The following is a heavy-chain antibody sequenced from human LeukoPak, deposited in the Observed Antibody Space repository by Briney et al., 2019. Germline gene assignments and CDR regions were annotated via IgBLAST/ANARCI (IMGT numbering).Heavy chain of an antibody. D-gene: IGHD2-2*01. V-gene: IGHV4-59*02. CDR2: LSHSGSS. CDR1: GGXVSSYY. Sequence: SETLSLTCTVSGGXVSSYYWSWIRRPPGRGLEWIAYLSHSGSSDSNPSLTSRVTTLVDTSKNQFSLKLTSVTAADTAVYYCARARYANAWYAFDIWGHGTMVTVSS. J-gene: IGHJ3*02. CDR3: ARARYANAWYAFDI.